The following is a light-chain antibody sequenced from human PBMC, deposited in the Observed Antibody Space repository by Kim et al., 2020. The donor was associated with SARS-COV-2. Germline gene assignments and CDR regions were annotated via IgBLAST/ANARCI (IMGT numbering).Light chain of an antibody. CDR3: QVWDSSTLV. Sequence: SYELTQPLSVSVALGQTARITCGGNNIGSKNVHWYQQKPGQAPVLVIYRDSNRPSGIPERFSGSNSGNTATLTISRARAGDEADYYCQVWDSSTLVFGGGTQLSVL. J-gene: IGLJ2*01. CDR2: RDS. CDR1: NIGSKN. V-gene: IGLV3-9*01.